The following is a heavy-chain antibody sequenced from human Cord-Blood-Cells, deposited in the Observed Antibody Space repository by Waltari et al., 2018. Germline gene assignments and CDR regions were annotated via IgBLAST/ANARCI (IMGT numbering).Heavy chain of an antibody. CDR3: ARAEWELLFDAFDI. V-gene: IGHV1-2*02. D-gene: IGHD1-26*01. Sequence: QVQLVQSGAEVKKPGASVKVSCKASGYTFTGYYMHWVRQAPGQGLEWLGWINPNSGGTNYAQTFQGRVTRTRDTSISTAYMERSRLRSDDTAVYYCARAEWELLFDAFDIWGQGTMVTVSS. CDR1: GYTFTGYY. J-gene: IGHJ3*02. CDR2: INPNSGGT.